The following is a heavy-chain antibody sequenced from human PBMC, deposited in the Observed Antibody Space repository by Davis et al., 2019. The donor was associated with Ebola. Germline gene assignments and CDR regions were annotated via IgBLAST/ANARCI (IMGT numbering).Heavy chain of an antibody. CDR3: ARLRPAFDP. V-gene: IGHV4-39*01. CDR1: ACSISSSSYY. J-gene: IGHJ5*02. CDR2: IYYSGST. Sequence: MPSETLSLTCTVSACSISSSSYYWGWFRQPPGKGLEWIGSIYYSGSTYYNPSLKSRVTISVDTSKNQFSLKLSSVTAADTAVYYCARLRPAFDPWGQGTLVTVSS. D-gene: IGHD3-16*01.